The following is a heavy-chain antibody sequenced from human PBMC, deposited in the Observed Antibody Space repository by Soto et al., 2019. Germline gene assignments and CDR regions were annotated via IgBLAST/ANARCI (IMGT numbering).Heavy chain of an antibody. V-gene: IGHV4-39*01. Sequence: GLEWIGSIYYSGSTYYNPSLKSRVTISVDTSKNQFSLKLSSVTAADTAVYYFASWSGQGGYYYDGMDVWCLGTTVTVSS. CDR3: ASWSGQGGYYYDGMDV. J-gene: IGHJ6*02. D-gene: IGHD3-3*01. CDR2: IYYSGST.